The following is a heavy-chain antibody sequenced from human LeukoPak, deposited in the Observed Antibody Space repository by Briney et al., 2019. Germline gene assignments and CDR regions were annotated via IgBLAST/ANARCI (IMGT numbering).Heavy chain of an antibody. CDR2: ISSSSSTI. Sequence: GGSLRLSCAASGFTFSSYSMNWVRQAPGKGLEWVSYISSSSSTIYYADSVKGRFTISRDNAKNSLYLRMNSLRAEDTAVYYCARDQSGSYYAGFIDYWGQGTLVTVSS. CDR3: ARDQSGSYYAGFIDY. D-gene: IGHD3-10*01. J-gene: IGHJ4*02. CDR1: GFTFSSYS. V-gene: IGHV3-48*01.